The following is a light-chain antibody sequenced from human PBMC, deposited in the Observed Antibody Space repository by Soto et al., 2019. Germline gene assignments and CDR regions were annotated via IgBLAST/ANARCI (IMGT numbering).Light chain of an antibody. CDR3: CSFAGTGTQYV. Sequence: QSALTQPASVSGSLGQSITISCIGTSSNIGSHNLVSWYQHQPGKAPKIMIFEGSKRPSGVSNRFSGSRSGNTASLTISGLQAEDEADYYCCSFAGTGTQYVFGTGTKLTVL. CDR2: EGS. CDR1: SSNIGSHNL. J-gene: IGLJ1*01. V-gene: IGLV2-23*01.